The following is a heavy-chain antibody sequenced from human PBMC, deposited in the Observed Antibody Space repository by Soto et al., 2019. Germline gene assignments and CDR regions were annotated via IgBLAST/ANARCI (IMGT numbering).Heavy chain of an antibody. J-gene: IGHJ5*02. CDR2: ISGSGGST. V-gene: IGHV3-23*01. D-gene: IGHD4-17*01. CDR3: AKDQDYGPCNWFDP. CDR1: GFTFRSYW. Sequence: GSLRLSCATSGFTFRSYWMSWVRQAPGKGLGWVSAISGSGGSTYYADSVKGRFTISRDNSKNTLYLQMNSLRAEDTAVYYCAKDQDYGPCNWFDPWGQGALVTVSS.